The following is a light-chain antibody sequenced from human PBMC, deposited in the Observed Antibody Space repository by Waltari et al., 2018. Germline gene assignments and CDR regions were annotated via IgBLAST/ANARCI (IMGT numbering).Light chain of an antibody. CDR1: SGHSSYA. J-gene: IGLJ2*01. CDR2: VRSDGSH. CDR3: QTWGTGFVV. V-gene: IGLV4-69*02. Sequence: QLVVTQSPSASASLGASVNLTCTLSSGHSSYAISWHQQQSEKAPRYLMKVRSDGSHTKGDGIPARFSGSSSGSERYLTISSLQPEDEADYYCQTWGTGFVVFGGGTKLTVL.